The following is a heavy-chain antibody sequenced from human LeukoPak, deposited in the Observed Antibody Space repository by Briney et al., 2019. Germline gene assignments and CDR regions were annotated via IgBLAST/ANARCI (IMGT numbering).Heavy chain of an antibody. V-gene: IGHV4-38-2*01. CDR2: VYYTGST. CDR3: RGVGDPFA. D-gene: IGHD3-16*01. J-gene: IGHJ5*02. Sequence: GSLRLSCAASGFTFSSYAMSWVRQAPGKGLEWIGSVYYTGSTDYNPSLKSRVTMSVDTSKHQFSLRLTSVTAADTAVYCCRGVGDPFAWGQGTLVTVSP. CDR1: GFTFSSYA.